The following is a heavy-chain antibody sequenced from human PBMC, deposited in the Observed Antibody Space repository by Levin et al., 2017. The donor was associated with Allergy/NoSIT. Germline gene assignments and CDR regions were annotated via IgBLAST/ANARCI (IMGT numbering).Heavy chain of an antibody. Sequence: PSETLSLTCTVSGGSISSYYWSWIRQPPGKGLEWIGYIYYSGSTNYNPSLKSRVTISVDTSKNQFSLKLSSVTAADTAVYYCARSSLKYVGFFWDYWGQGTLVTVSS. D-gene: IGHD3-3*01. CDR3: ARSSLKYVGFFWDY. CDR2: IYYSGST. J-gene: IGHJ4*02. V-gene: IGHV4-59*01. CDR1: GGSISSYY.